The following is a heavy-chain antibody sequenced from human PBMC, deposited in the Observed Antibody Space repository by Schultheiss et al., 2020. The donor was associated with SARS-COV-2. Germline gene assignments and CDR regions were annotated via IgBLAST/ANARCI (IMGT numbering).Heavy chain of an antibody. J-gene: IGHJ5*02. CDR3: ARWEDGVEVGNWFDP. CDR1: GYTFTSFA. CDR2: ISAYNGQA. Sequence: ASVKVSCKASGYTFTSFAISWVRQAPGQGLEWMGWISAYNGQAKYAQNFQGRVTMTTDTSTSTAYMDLRNLRSDDTAVYYCARWEDGVEVGNWFDPWGQGTLVTVSS. D-gene: IGHD2-21*01. V-gene: IGHV1-18*01.